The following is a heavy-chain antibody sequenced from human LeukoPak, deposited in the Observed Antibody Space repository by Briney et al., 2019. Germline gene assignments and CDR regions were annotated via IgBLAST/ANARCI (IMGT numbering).Heavy chain of an antibody. V-gene: IGHV4-59*01. J-gene: IGHJ3*02. CDR3: ARGLSGIERAFDI. CDR2: IYYSGST. CDR1: GGSISSYS. D-gene: IGHD3-10*01. Sequence: PSETLSLTCTVSGGSISSYSWSWIRQPPGKGLEWIGYIYYSGSTNYNPSLKSRVTISVDTSKNQFSLKLSSVTAADTAVYYCARGLSGIERAFDIWGQGTMVTVSS.